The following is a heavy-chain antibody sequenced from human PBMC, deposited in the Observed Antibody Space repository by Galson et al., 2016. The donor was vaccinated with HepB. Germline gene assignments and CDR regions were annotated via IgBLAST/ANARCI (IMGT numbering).Heavy chain of an antibody. V-gene: IGHV4-31*03. Sequence: NLSLTCSVPGDSMNGGFYFWTWLRQHPGKGLEWLGHIYYTGTTDYNPSLRRRVIISADRSKKQLSLKMTSVTSADTAIYYCARDTSTVPRAFDSWGQGTLVTVSS. CDR2: IYYTGTT. CDR3: ARDTSTVPRAFDS. D-gene: IGHD5-24*01. CDR1: GDSMNGGFYF. J-gene: IGHJ4*02.